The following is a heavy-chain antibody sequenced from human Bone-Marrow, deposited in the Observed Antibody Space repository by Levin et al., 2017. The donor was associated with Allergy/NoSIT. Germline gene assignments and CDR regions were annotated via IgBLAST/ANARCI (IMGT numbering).Heavy chain of an antibody. CDR2: ISGSGGST. J-gene: IGHJ5*02. V-gene: IGHV3-23*01. CDR3: AMSPSVAATPGGDP. CDR1: GFTFSSYA. D-gene: IGHD2-15*01. Sequence: GESLKISCAASGFTFSSYAISWVRQAPGKGLEWVSAISGSGGSTYYADSVKGRFTISRDNSKNTLYLQMNSLRAEDTAVYYCAMSPSVAATPGGDPWGQGTLVTVSS.